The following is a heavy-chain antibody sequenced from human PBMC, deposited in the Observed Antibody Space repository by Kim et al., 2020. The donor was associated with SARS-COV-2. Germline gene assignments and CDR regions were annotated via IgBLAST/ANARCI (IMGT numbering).Heavy chain of an antibody. CDR3: ATRTEICSGGSCYRYFQH. V-gene: IGHV3-15*01. J-gene: IGHJ1*01. CDR1: GITFSGAW. CDR2: IKSKADGGTI. Sequence: GGSLRLSCEASGITFSGAWMSWVRQAPGKGLEWVGRIKSKADGGTIDYVAPVKGRFTISRDDSINTLYLQMNSLRTEDTGVYYCATRTEICSGGSCYRYFQHWGQGTLVTVSS. D-gene: IGHD2-15*01.